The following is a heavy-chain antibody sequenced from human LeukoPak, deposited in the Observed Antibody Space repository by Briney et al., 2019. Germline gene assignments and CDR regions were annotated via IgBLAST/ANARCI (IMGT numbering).Heavy chain of an antibody. V-gene: IGHV4-39*01. Sequence: SETLSLTCTVFGDSVSRSDSYWDWIRQPPGKGLEWIGTIYYSGRTYYNPSLKSRVTISVDTSNNQFSLNLSSVTAADTALYFCARRRYYDSTGYLNWGQGTLVTVSS. D-gene: IGHD3-22*01. CDR2: IYYSGRT. CDR1: GDSVSRSDSY. J-gene: IGHJ1*01. CDR3: ARRRYYDSTGYLN.